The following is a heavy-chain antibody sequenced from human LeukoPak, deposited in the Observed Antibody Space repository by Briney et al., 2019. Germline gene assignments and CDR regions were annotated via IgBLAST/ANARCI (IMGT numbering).Heavy chain of an antibody. J-gene: IGHJ6*02. V-gene: IGHV3-9*01. D-gene: IGHD2-15*01. Sequence: RSGGSLRLSCAASGFTCDDYAMHWVRQAPGKGLEWGSDISWNSGSIGYADSVKGRFTISRDNAKNSLYLQMNSLRAEDTALYYCAKDMGYCSGGSCYYPGDYYYGMDVWGQGTTVTVSS. CDR3: AKDMGYCSGGSCYYPGDYYYGMDV. CDR2: ISWNSGSI. CDR1: GFTCDDYA.